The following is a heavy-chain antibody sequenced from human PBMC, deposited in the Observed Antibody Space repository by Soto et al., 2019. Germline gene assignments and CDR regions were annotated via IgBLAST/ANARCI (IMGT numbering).Heavy chain of an antibody. D-gene: IGHD6-19*01. CDR1: VYPSTSCD. Sequence: SVKVACKSSVYPSTSCDMNLVRQATGQGLAWIGWTNPKSGNTGYAHKFHGRVTMTSNTSISTAYMDLSSLRSEDTAVYYCARGYGTYSSGWYSVYYWGRGTLVTV. V-gene: IGHV1-8*01. CDR2: TNPKSGNT. CDR3: ARGYGTYSSGWYSVYY. J-gene: IGHJ4*02.